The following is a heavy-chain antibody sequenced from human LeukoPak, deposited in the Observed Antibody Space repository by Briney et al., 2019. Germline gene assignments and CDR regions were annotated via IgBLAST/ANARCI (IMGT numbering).Heavy chain of an antibody. D-gene: IGHD3-10*01. CDR2: IYYSGST. CDR1: GGSISSSSYY. V-gene: IGHV4-39*07. Sequence: PSETLSLTCTVSGGSISSSSYYWGWIRQPPGKGLEWIGSIYYSGSTNYNPSLKSRVTISVDTSKNQFSLKLSSVTAADTAVYYCAKLLWFGEWEYYFDYWGQGTLVTVSS. CDR3: AKLLWFGEWEYYFDY. J-gene: IGHJ4*02.